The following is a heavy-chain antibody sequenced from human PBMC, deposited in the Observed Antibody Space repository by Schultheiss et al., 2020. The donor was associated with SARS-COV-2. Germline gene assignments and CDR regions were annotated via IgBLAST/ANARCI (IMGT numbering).Heavy chain of an antibody. CDR2: INHSGST. CDR1: GGSISSYY. V-gene: IGHV4-59*01. J-gene: IGHJ6*03. Sequence: SETLSLTCTVSGGSISSYYWSWIRQPPGKGLEWIGEINHSGSTNYNPSLKSRVTISVDTSKNQFSLKLSSVTAADTAVYYCARDSHNYYDSSGYPNYYMDVWGKGTTVTVSS. CDR3: ARDSHNYYDSSGYPNYYMDV. D-gene: IGHD3-22*01.